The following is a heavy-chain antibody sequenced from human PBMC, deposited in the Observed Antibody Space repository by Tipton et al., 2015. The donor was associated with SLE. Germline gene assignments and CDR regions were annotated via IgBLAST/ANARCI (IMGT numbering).Heavy chain of an antibody. J-gene: IGHJ2*01. D-gene: IGHD3-22*01. CDR3: ARRLYYYDSSGFFDL. V-gene: IGHV4-61*01. CDR2: IYYSGST. Sequence: TLSLTCTVSGGSISSGSYYWSWIRQPPGKGLEWIGYIYYSGSTNYNPSLKSRVTISVDTSKNQFSLKLSSVTAADTAVYYCARRLYYYDSSGFFDLWGRGTLVTVSS. CDR1: GGSISSGSYY.